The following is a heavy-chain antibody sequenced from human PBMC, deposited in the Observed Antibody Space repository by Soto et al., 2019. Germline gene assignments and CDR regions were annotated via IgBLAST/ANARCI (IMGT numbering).Heavy chain of an antibody. CDR1: GFTLSNYV. Sequence: PGGSLRLSCVASGFTLSNYVMHWVRQAPGKGLEWVAMISYDGSAEHYVDSVEGRFTISRDISKNVLYLQMNSLRPEDTALYYCEEDYVPNKWCNWSDPWGKGNLLIV. V-gene: IGHV3-30*18. D-gene: IGHD2-15*01. J-gene: IGHJ5*02. CDR2: ISYDGSAE. CDR3: EEDYVPNKWCNWSDP.